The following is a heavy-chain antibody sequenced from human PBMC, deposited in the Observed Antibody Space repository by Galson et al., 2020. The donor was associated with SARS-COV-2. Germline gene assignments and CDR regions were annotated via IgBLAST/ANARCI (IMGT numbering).Heavy chain of an antibody. CDR2: LYYTGGT. V-gene: IGHV4-39*01. CDR3: ARHFSAAPYDAFDI. J-gene: IGHJ3*02. D-gene: IGHD3-3*01. Sequence: SQTLPLTCGVSDGFSSNPRYYWGWIRQPPGKGLEWIGSLYYTGGTHYNPSLKSRVTISLEMSMTQFSLKLTSVSAADTALYYCARHFSAAPYDAFDIWGQGALVAVS. CDR1: DGFSSNPRYY.